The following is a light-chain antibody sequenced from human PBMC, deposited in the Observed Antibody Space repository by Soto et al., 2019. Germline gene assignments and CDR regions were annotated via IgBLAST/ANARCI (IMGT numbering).Light chain of an antibody. CDR1: QSVSNN. V-gene: IGKV3-15*01. J-gene: IGKJ1*01. CDR3: QQSNNWRRT. CDR2: GAS. Sequence: IVFTQSPCTLSLSPGERATLSCRASQSVSNNYLAWYQQKPGQAPRLLMYGASTRATGIPARFSGSGSGTEFTLTISSLQSEDFAVYYCQQSNNWRRTFGQGTKVDIK.